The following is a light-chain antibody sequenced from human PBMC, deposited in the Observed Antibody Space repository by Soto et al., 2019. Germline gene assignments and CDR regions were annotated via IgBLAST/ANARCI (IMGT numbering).Light chain of an antibody. Sequence: QSALTQPDSVSGSPGQSVAISCTAASSDIGNYNYVSWYQQRPGKVPKLIIHDVSDRPSGVSDRFSCSKSGNTASLTISGLQAEDEADYYCSSYTSSSTRVFGTGTKVTVL. CDR3: SSYTSSSTRV. CDR1: SSDIGNYNY. CDR2: DVS. J-gene: IGLJ1*01. V-gene: IGLV2-14*03.